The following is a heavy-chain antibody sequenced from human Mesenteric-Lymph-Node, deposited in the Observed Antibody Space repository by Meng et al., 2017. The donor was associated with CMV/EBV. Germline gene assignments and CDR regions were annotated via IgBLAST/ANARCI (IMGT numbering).Heavy chain of an antibody. V-gene: IGHV3-21*01. Sequence: GESLKISCAASGFSFNSYSMNWVRQAPGKGLEWVSSISRSSSYKYYADSVTGRFTISRDNDKNFLFLQMSSLRVEDTAVYYCACTPTYYDIARRGDYWGQGTLVTVSS. D-gene: IGHD3-9*01. CDR2: ISRSSSYK. J-gene: IGHJ4*02. CDR1: GFSFNSYS. CDR3: ACTPTYYDIARRGDY.